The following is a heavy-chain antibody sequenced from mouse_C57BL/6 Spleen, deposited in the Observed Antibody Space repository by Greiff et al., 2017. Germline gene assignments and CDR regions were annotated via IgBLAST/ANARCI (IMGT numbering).Heavy chain of an antibody. CDR1: GFTFSNYW. CDR2: IRLKSDNYAT. Sequence: EVKLMESGGGLVQPGGSMKLSCVASGFTFSNYWMNWVRQSPEKGLEWVAQIRLKSDNYATHYAESVKGRFTISRDDSKSSVYLQMNNLRAEDTGIYYCTTNYYGSSSDYWGQGTTLTVSS. J-gene: IGHJ2*01. V-gene: IGHV6-3*01. D-gene: IGHD1-1*01. CDR3: TTNYYGSSSDY.